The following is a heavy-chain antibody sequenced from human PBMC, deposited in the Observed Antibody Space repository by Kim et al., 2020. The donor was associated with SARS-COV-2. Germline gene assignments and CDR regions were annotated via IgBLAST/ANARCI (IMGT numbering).Heavy chain of an antibody. CDR2: LWYDGNNE. J-gene: IGHJ4*02. Sequence: GGSLRLSCAASGFTFSTYAMHWVRQAPGKGLEWVAILWYDGNNEYLADSVKGRFTISRDNSRNTLYLQMNSLRADDTAVYYCAKGTDYDSSGHLDYWGQGTLVTVSS. V-gene: IGHV3-33*06. D-gene: IGHD3-22*01. CDR1: GFTFSTYA. CDR3: AKGTDYDSSGHLDY.